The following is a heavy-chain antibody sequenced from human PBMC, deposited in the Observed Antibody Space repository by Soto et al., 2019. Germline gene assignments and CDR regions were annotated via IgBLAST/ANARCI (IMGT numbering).Heavy chain of an antibody. J-gene: IGHJ5*02. Sequence: PSETLSLTCTVSGGSISSYYGSWIRQPPGKGLEWIGYIYYSGSTNYNPSRKSRVTISVDTSKNQFSLKLSSVTAADTAVYYCARQLQRYEYSSSSWVPWFDPWGQGTLVTVSS. D-gene: IGHD6-6*01. CDR2: IYYSGST. CDR3: ARQLQRYEYSSSSWVPWFDP. V-gene: IGHV4-59*08. CDR1: GGSISSYY.